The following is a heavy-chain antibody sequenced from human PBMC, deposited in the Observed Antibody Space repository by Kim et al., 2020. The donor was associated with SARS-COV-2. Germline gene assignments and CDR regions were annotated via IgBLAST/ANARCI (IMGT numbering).Heavy chain of an antibody. J-gene: IGHJ5*02. D-gene: IGHD6-13*01. Sequence: ASVKVSCKASGYTFTSYYMHWVRQAPGQGLEWMGIINPSGGSTSYAQKFQGRVTMTRDTSTSTVYMELSSLRSEDTAVYYCARVGFYSSSWGGGFDPWGQGTLVTVSS. CDR1: GYTFTSYY. V-gene: IGHV1-46*01. CDR3: ARVGFYSSSWGGGFDP. CDR2: INPSGGST.